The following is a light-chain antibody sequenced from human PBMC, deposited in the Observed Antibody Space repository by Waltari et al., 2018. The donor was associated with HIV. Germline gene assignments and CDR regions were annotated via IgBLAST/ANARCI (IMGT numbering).Light chain of an antibody. V-gene: IGKV4-1*01. CDR1: QSILYSSNNKNY. Sequence: DIVMTQSPDSLAVSLGERATINCKSSQSILYSSNNKNYLAWYQQKAGQPPKLLISWASTRESGVPDRFSGSGSGTDFSLTISSLQAEDVAVYYCQQSYSTITFGQGTRLEIK. CDR2: WAS. J-gene: IGKJ5*01. CDR3: QQSYSTIT.